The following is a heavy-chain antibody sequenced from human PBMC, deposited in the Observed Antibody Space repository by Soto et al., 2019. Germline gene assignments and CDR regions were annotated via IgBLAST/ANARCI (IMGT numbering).Heavy chain of an antibody. V-gene: IGHV3-30*18. Sequence: QVQLVESGGGVVQPGRSLRLSCAASGFTFSSYGMHWVRQAPGKGLEWVAVISYDGSNKYYADSVKGRFTISRDNSKNTLYLQMNSLRAEDTAVYYCAKGTSRSSGWSSYSYYGMDVWGQGTTVTVSS. CDR3: AKGTSRSSGWSSYSYYGMDV. CDR2: ISYDGSNK. CDR1: GFTFSSYG. D-gene: IGHD6-19*01. J-gene: IGHJ6*02.